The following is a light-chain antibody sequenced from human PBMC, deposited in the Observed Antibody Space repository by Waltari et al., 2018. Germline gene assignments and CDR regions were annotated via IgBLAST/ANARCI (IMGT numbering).Light chain of an antibody. V-gene: IGLV2-23*01. CDR3: CSNVGSNVF. J-gene: IGLJ2*01. Sequence: QSALTQPASVSGSPGQSITISCTGMNSLVGSYHLVSWYPKHPGKAPKLIIYEANRRPSGVSNRFSGSKSGNTASLTVSGLQADDEADYFCCSNVGSNVFFGGGTKLTVL. CDR2: EAN. CDR1: NSLVGSYHL.